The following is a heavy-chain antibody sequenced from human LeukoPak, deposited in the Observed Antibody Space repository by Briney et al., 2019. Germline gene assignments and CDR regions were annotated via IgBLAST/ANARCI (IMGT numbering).Heavy chain of an antibody. V-gene: IGHV3-23*01. J-gene: IGHJ6*02. CDR1: GFTFSNYW. CDR2: ISGSGGST. D-gene: IGHD5-12*01. CDR3: AKGGLRVASYGMDV. Sequence: GGSLRLSCAASGFTFSNYWMHWVRQAPGKGLEWVSAISGSGGSTYYADSVKGRFTISRDNSKNTLYLQMNSLRAEDTAVYYCAKGGLRVASYGMDVWGQGTTVTVSS.